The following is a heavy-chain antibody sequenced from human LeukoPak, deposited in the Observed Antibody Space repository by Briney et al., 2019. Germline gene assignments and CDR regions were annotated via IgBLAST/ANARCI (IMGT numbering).Heavy chain of an antibody. Sequence: ASVKVSCKASGYTFGTHWMHWVRQAPGQGLEWMGIINPSGDFRSYAQKFQGRVTVTRDMSTRTVYMELSDLEPEDTAVYYCARGRVSSSTWYSTYYYYFYMDVWGKGTTVTVSS. CDR1: GYTFGTHW. CDR3: ARGRVSSSTWYSTYYYYFYMDV. V-gene: IGHV1-46*01. J-gene: IGHJ6*03. CDR2: INPSGDFR. D-gene: IGHD1-1*01.